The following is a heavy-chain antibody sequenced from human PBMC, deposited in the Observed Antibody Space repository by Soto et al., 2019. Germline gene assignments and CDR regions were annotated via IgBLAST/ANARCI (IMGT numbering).Heavy chain of an antibody. V-gene: IGHV4-30-2*01. Sequence: HTYTVSGGNIGNLGCPWSRIRQPPGKGLEWIGYIYHSGSTYYNPSLKSRVTISVDRSKNQFSLKLSSVTAADTAIYYCVRDLGSTELASWGQRSLVTVSS. D-gene: IGHD1-7*01. CDR1: GGNIGNLGCP. J-gene: IGHJ5*02. CDR2: IYHSGST. CDR3: VRDLGSTELAS.